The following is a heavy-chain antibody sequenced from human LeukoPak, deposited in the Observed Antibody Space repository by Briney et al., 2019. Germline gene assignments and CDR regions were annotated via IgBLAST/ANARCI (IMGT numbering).Heavy chain of an antibody. J-gene: IGHJ4*02. CDR3: ARSREQWLSFDY. Sequence: ASAKVSCKASGYTFTSSGISWVRQAPGQGLEWMGWISAYNGNTNYAQNLQGRVTMTTDTSTSTAYMELRSLRSGDTAVYYCARSREQWLSFDYWGQGTLVTVSS. CDR1: GYTFTSSG. D-gene: IGHD6-19*01. CDR2: ISAYNGNT. V-gene: IGHV1-18*01.